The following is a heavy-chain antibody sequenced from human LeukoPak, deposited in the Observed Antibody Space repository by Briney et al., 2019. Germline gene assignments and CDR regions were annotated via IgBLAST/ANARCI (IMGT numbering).Heavy chain of an antibody. J-gene: IGHJ4*02. V-gene: IGHV4-59*02. CDR1: SGSVNSYY. CDR3: ARGKLGDGYNYGLDY. D-gene: IGHD5-24*01. Sequence: SSETLSLTCTVSSGSVNSYYWSWIRQPPGKGLEWIGYIYYSGSTNYNPSLKSRVTISVDTSKNQFSLKLSSVTAADTAVYYCARGKLGDGYNYGLDYWGQGTLVTVSS. CDR2: IYYSGST.